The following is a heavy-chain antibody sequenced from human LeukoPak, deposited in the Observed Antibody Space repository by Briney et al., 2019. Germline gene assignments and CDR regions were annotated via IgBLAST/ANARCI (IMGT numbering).Heavy chain of an antibody. V-gene: IGHV3-11*01. CDR2: ISSSGSTI. Sequence: LSLTCAVYGGSFSGYYWSWIRQAPGKGLEWVSYISSSGSTIYYADSVKGRFTTSRDNAKNSLYLQMNSLRAEDTAVYYCARDSDSSGYSYYYYGMDVWGQGTTVTVSS. CDR1: GGSFSGYY. CDR3: ARDSDSSGYSYYYYGMDV. D-gene: IGHD3-22*01. J-gene: IGHJ6*02.